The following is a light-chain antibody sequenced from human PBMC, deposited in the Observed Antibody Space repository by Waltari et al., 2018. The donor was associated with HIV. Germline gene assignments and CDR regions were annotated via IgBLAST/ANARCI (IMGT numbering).Light chain of an antibody. CDR2: WAS. Sequence: DIVMTQSPDSLAVSLGERATINCKSSQSLLYSSNNKNYLVWYQQKPGQPPKMLIYWASTRESGVPDRFSGSGSETDFTLIISSLQAEDVAVYYCQQYYSTSWTFGQGTKVEIK. CDR1: QSLLYSSNNKNY. V-gene: IGKV4-1*01. CDR3: QQYYSTSWT. J-gene: IGKJ1*01.